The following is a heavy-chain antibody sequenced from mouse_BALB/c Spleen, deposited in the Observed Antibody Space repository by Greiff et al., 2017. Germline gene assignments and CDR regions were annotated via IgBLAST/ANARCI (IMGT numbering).Heavy chain of an antibody. CDR3: ARTLTGTLYFDY. CDR2: IYPGDGDT. CDR1: GYAFSSYW. J-gene: IGHJ2*01. D-gene: IGHD4-1*01. Sequence: LVESGAELVRPGSSVKISCKASGYAFSSYWMNWVKQRPGQGLEWIGQIYPGDGDTNYNGKFKGKATLTADKSSSTAYMQLSSLTSEDSAVYFCARTLTGTLYFDYWGQGTTLTVSS. V-gene: IGHV1-80*01.